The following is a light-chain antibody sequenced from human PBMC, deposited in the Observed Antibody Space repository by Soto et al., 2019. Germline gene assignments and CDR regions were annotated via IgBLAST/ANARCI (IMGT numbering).Light chain of an antibody. V-gene: IGLV2-14*01. Sequence: QSALTLPASVSGSPGQSITISCTGTNSDVGGYDYVSWYQQHPGKAPKLMIYEVSHRPSGVSNRFSGSRSGNTASLTISGLQAEDEADYYCSSYTSSTTLGVFGGGTKLTVL. J-gene: IGLJ3*02. CDR2: EVS. CDR1: NSDVGGYDY. CDR3: SSYTSSTTLGV.